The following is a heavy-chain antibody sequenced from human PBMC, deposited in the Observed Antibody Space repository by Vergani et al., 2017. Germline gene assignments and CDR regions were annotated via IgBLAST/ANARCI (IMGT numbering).Heavy chain of an antibody. D-gene: IGHD3-10*01. CDR1: GGSFSGYY. Sequence: QVQLQQWGAGLLKPSETLSLTCAVYGGSFSGYYWSWIRQPPGKGLEWIGEINHSGSTNYNPSLKSRVTISVDTSKNQFSLKVSSVTAADTAVYYCARRHGSGSYYNQRTNWFVPWGQGTLVTVSS. V-gene: IGHV4-34*01. CDR2: INHSGST. J-gene: IGHJ5*02. CDR3: ARRHGSGSYYNQRTNWFVP.